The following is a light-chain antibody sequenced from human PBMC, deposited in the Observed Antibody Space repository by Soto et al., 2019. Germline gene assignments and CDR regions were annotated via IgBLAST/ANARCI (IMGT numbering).Light chain of an antibody. V-gene: IGLV2-14*03. CDR2: DVN. J-gene: IGLJ2*01. CDR3: SSYRSGSTLV. CDR1: SSDVGGSNY. Sequence: QSALTQPASVSGSPGQSITISCTGTSSDVGGSNYVSWYQQHPGKAPKLMIYDVNNRPSGISHRFSGSKSVNTASLNISGLQPEDEADYYCSSYRSGSTLVFGGGTKLTVL.